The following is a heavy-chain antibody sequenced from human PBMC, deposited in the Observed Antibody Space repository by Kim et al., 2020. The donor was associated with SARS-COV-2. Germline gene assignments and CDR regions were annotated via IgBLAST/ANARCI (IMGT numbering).Heavy chain of an antibody. V-gene: IGHV3-48*03. CDR2: INSPGSTT. D-gene: IGHD6-13*01. CDR3: ATDRGYQQLPPDI. J-gene: IGHJ6*02. CDR1: GFAFSSYN. Sequence: GGSLRLSCAASGFAFSSYNMNWVRQAPGKGLEWVSYINSPGSTTYYADSVEGRFTISRDNAKNSLFLQMDSLRAEDTAIYYCATDRGYQQLPPDIWGQGTTVTVSS.